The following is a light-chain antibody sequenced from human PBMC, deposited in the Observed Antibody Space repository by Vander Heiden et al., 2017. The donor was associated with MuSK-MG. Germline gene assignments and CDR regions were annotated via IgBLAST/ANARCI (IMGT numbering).Light chain of an antibody. CDR3: QQDDNLPLT. CDR1: QDISNY. J-gene: IGKJ4*01. Sequence: DIQMTQFPSTLSASVGDRVTITCKASQDISNYLNWYQLKPGQAPKLLIYDASNLVTGIPARFSGSGSGTDFTLTISSLQPEDFATYYCQQDDNLPLTFGGGTKVEIK. CDR2: DAS. V-gene: IGKV1-33*01.